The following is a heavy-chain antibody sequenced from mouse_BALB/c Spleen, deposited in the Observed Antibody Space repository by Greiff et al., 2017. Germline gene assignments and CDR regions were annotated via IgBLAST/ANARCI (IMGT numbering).Heavy chain of an antibody. CDR1: GFTFSSYT. CDR3: TREGVRPDYFDY. Sequence: EVMLVESGGGLVKPGGSLKLSCAASGFTFSSYTMSWVRQTPEKRLEWVATISSGGSYTYYPDSVKGRFTISRDNAKNTLYLQMSSLKSEDTAMYYCTREGVRPDYFDYWGQGTTLTVSS. D-gene: IGHD1-2*01. J-gene: IGHJ2*01. CDR2: ISSGGSYT. V-gene: IGHV5-6-4*01.